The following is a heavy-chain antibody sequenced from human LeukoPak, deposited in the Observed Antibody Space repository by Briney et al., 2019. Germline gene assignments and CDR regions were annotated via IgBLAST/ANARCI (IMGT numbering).Heavy chain of an antibody. Sequence: SETLSLTCTVSGGSISSYYWSWIRQPPGKGLEWIGYIYYSGSTNYNPSLKSRVTISVDTSKNQFSLKLSSVTAADTAVYYCARALYSSGWVNYYYYYGMDVWGQGTTVTVSS. V-gene: IGHV4-59*12. J-gene: IGHJ6*02. CDR2: IYYSGST. CDR3: ARALYSSGWVNYYYYYGMDV. CDR1: GGSISSYY. D-gene: IGHD6-19*01.